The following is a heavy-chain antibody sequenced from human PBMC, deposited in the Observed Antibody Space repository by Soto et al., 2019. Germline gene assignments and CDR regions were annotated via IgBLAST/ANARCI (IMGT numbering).Heavy chain of an antibody. D-gene: IGHD4-17*01. CDR3: AKDADSYGDVILMYYIDY. CDR1: GFTFSSYA. CDR2: ISGSGGST. J-gene: IGHJ4*02. V-gene: IGHV3-23*01. Sequence: EVQLLESGGGLVQPGGSLRLSCAASGFTFSSYAMSWVRQAPGKGLEWVSAISGSGGSTYYADSVKGRFTISRDNSKNTLYLQMNSMRAEDTAVYYCAKDADSYGDVILMYYIDYWGQGTLVTVSS.